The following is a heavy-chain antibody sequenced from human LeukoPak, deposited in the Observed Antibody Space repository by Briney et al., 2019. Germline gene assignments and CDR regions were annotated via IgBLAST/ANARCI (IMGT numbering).Heavy chain of an antibody. CDR3: ARDGRFIVADYYYGMDV. J-gene: IGHJ6*02. CDR1: GYTFANYA. Sequence: GASVKLSCKASGYTFANYAMHWVRQAPGQSLEWMGWINRANGDTKYSQKFQGRVTITRDTSASTAYMELSSLRSEDTAVYYCARDGRFIVADYYYGMDVWGQGTTVTVSS. D-gene: IGHD1-26*01. CDR2: INRANGDT. V-gene: IGHV1-3*04.